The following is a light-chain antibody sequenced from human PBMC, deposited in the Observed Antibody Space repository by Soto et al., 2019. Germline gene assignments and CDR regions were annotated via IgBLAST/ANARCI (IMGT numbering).Light chain of an antibody. J-gene: IGLJ1*01. CDR3: CSFAGSNPFPYV. CDR2: EVT. V-gene: IGLV2-8*01. CDR1: SSDVGGYNY. Sequence: QSVLTQPPSASVSPGQSVTISCTGTSSDVGGYNYVSWYQQHPGKAPKLMIFEVTKRPSGVPDRFSGSKSGNTASLTVSGLQAEDEADYYCCSFAGSNPFPYVFGTGTKLTVL.